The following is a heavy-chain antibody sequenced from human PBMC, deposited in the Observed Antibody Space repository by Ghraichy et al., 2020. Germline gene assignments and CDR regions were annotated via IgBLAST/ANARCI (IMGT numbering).Heavy chain of an antibody. D-gene: IGHD3-22*01. CDR1: GYTFTSYD. J-gene: IGHJ3*02. Sequence: ASVKVSCKASGYTFTSYDINWVRQATGQGLEWMGWMNPNSGNTGYAQKFQGRVTMTRNTSISTAYMELSSLRSEDTAVYYCASSLGHLWADYYDSSGYAFDIWGQGTMVTVSS. V-gene: IGHV1-8*01. CDR3: ASSLGHLWADYYDSSGYAFDI. CDR2: MNPNSGNT.